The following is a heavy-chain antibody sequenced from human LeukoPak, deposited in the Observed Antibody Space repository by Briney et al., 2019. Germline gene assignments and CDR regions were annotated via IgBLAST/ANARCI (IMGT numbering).Heavy chain of an antibody. J-gene: IGHJ6*03. Sequence: SETLSLTCTVSGGSISSSSYYWGWIRQSPGKGLEWIGNIYYSGSTYYSPSLKSRVTISVDTSKNQFSLKLTPVTAADTAVYYSARHARGSGSYHRSNNMDVGAKETTVTIS. CDR2: IYYSGST. V-gene: IGHV4-39*01. CDR1: GGSISSSSYY. CDR3: ARHARGSGSYHRSNNMDV. D-gene: IGHD3-10*01.